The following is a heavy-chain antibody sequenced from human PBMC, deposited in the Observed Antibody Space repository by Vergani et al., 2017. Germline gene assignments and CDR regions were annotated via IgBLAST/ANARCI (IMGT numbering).Heavy chain of an antibody. J-gene: IGHJ3*01. V-gene: IGHV4-59*01. CDR1: GGSMSGYY. CDR2: IHYSENT. Sequence: QVRLQESGPGLVKPSETLSLTCSVSGGSMSGYYWSWIRQPPGKGLEWIGSIHYSENTNYNPSLKTRVTISVDTSKNQFSLTLTSVTAADTAVYYCASDTHSGQRADRWGQGTNITVSS. CDR3: ASDTHSGQRADR. D-gene: IGHD6-19*01.